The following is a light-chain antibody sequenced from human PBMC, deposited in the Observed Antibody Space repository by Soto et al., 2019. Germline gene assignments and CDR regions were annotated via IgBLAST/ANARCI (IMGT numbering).Light chain of an antibody. CDR3: QQRSNWSIT. CDR2: GAS. CDR1: QSVYSY. V-gene: IGKV3-11*01. J-gene: IGKJ5*01. Sequence: EIVLTQSPATLSLSPGERASLSCRASQSVYSYLAWYQQRPGQAPRLLIYGASTRATGIPARFSGSGSGTDFTLTISSLEPEDFAVYYCQQRSNWSITFGQGTRLEIK.